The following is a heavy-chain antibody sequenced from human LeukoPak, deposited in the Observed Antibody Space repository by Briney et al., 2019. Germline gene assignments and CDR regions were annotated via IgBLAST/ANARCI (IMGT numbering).Heavy chain of an antibody. CDR3: AREYRIVLISLFDY. CDR1: GGSISSGSYY. CDR2: IYTSGST. V-gene: IGHV4-61*02. D-gene: IGHD2-8*01. Sequence: SQTLSLTCTVSGGSISSGSYYWRWIRQPAGKGLEWIGRIYTSGSTNYNPSRKSRVTIAEDTSNNQFSLKLSSVTAADTAVYYCAREYRIVLISLFDYWGQGTLVTVSS. J-gene: IGHJ4*02.